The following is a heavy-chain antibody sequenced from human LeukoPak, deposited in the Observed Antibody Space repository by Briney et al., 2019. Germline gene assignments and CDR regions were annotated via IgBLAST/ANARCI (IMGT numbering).Heavy chain of an antibody. V-gene: IGHV4-31*03. J-gene: IGHJ6*02. CDR3: ARGQVNTAGYYYYGLDV. CDR2: IYYSGST. Sequence: SGTLSLTCTVSGGSISSGGYYWSWIRHHPGKGLEWIGYIYYSGSTYYNPSLKSRVTISVDTSKNQFSLKLSSVTAADTAVYYCARGQVNTAGYYYYGLDVWGQGTTVTVSS. D-gene: IGHD5-18*01. CDR1: GGSISSGGYY.